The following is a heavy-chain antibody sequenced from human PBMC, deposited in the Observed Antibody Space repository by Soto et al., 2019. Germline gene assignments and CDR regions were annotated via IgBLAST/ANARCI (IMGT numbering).Heavy chain of an antibody. CDR2: INPKTGLT. V-gene: IGHV1-2*02. D-gene: IGHD4-17*01. J-gene: IGHJ4*02. CDR3: ARGLTVTTDFDY. CDR1: GYTLSDYF. Sequence: ASVKVSCKASGYTLSDYFMHWVRQAPGQGLEWVGWINPKTGLTNYAQSFQGRVTLTRDTSINTAYMELSRLRSDDTAVYYCARGLTVTTDFDYWGQGTLVTVSS.